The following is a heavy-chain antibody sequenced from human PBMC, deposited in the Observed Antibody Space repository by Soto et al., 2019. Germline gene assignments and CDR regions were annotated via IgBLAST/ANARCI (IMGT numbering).Heavy chain of an antibody. Sequence: EVQLVESGGGLVQPGGSLRLSCAVSGFSCSGCGMSWVRQTPGKGLEWVANINQDGSAKNYVDSVKGRFTISRDNAKNSLYLEMNSLRVEDTAVYYCAGNERWGQGTLVTVSS. CDR3: AGNER. J-gene: IGHJ4*02. CDR2: INQDGSAK. V-gene: IGHV3-7*05. CDR1: GFSCSGCG.